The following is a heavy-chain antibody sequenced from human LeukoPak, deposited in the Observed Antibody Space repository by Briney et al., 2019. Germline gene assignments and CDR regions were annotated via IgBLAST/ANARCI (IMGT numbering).Heavy chain of an antibody. CDR3: ARVGIVGTTFFDY. CDR2: IYYSGST. V-gene: IGHV4-31*03. CDR1: GGSISSGGYY. Sequence: SETLSLTCTVSGGSISSGGYYWSWIRQHPGKGLEWIGYIYYSGSTYYNPSLKSRVTISVDTSKNQFSLKLSSVTAADTAVYYCARVGIVGTTFFDYWGQGTLVTVSS. D-gene: IGHD1-26*01. J-gene: IGHJ4*02.